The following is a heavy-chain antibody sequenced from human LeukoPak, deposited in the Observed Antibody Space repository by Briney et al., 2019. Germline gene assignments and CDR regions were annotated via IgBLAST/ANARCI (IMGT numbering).Heavy chain of an antibody. J-gene: IGHJ4*02. CDR2: IYTSGST. CDR3: VREDLGSSGWYGIFDY. CDR1: GGSISSYH. V-gene: IGHV4-4*07. D-gene: IGHD6-19*01. Sequence: SETLSLTCTVSGGSISSYHWSWIRQPAGKVLEWIGRIYTSGSTNYNPSLKSRVTMSVDTSKNQFSLKLSSVTAADTAVYYCVREDLGSSGWYGIFDYWGQGTLVTVSS.